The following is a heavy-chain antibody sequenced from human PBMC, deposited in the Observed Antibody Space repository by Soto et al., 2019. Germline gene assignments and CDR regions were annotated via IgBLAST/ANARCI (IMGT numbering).Heavy chain of an antibody. Sequence: GASVKVSCKASGYTFTGYYVHWLRQAPGQGLEWVAWINPKTAATNYAKKFQDRVTVTSDTSFSTAYLELTRLRPDDTALYYCARIKWGLDYYSGMDVWGQGTAVTVSS. J-gene: IGHJ6*02. CDR3: ARIKWGLDYYSGMDV. D-gene: IGHD1-26*01. CDR1: GYTFTGYY. V-gene: IGHV1-2*02. CDR2: INPKTAAT.